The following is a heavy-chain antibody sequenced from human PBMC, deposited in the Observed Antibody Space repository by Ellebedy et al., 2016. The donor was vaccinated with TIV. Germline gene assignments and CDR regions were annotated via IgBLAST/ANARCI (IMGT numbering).Heavy chain of an antibody. Sequence: SETLSLTXTVSGGSISSYYWSWIRQPAGKGLEWIGRIYTSGSTNYNPSLKSRVTMSVDTSKNQFSLKLSSVTAADTAVYYCARGQESREYSSSWYSRGIQYWFDPWGQGTLVTVSS. V-gene: IGHV4-4*07. CDR3: ARGQESREYSSSWYSRGIQYWFDP. CDR1: GGSISSYY. D-gene: IGHD6-13*01. J-gene: IGHJ5*02. CDR2: IYTSGST.